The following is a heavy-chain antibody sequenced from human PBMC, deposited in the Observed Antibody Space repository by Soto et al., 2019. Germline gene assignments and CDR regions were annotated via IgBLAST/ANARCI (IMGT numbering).Heavy chain of an antibody. J-gene: IGHJ4*02. D-gene: IGHD2-2*01. V-gene: IGHV1-3*01. CDR1: GYTFTSYA. CDR2: INAGNGNT. CDR3: ATSRTPAGPFDY. Sequence: QVQLVQSGAEVKKPGASVKVSCKASGYTFTSYAMHWVRQAPGQRLEWMGWINAGNGNTKYSQKFQGRVTITRDTAASTADMELSSLRSEDTAVYCCATSRTPAGPFDYWGQGTLVTVSS.